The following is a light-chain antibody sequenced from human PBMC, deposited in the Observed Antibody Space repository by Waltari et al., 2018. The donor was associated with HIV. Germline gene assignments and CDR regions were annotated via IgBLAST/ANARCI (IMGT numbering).Light chain of an antibody. CDR1: QTVSNNY. J-gene: IGKJ2*01. CDR2: DAS. CDR3: HQFGSSTSYT. Sequence: EIVLTQSPATLSLYPGERATLSCGASQTVSNNYLAWYQQKPGLAPRLLIYDASSRATGVPDRFSGSGSGTDYALTIDRLEPEDFAVYYCHQFGSSTSYTFGQGTKLEIK. V-gene: IGKV3D-20*01.